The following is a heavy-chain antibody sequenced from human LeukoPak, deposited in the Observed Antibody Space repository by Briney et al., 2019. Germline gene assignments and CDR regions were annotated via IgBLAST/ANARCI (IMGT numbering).Heavy chain of an antibody. V-gene: IGHV3-21*01. Sequence: KSGGSLRLSCAASGFTFSTYSMNWVRQAPGKGLEWVSSISRTSAYIYYAGSVKGRFTISRDDSKNSLFMQMNSLRAEDTAMYYCARENLGVHIASRPSDYWGQGTLVTVSS. CDR3: ARENLGVHIASRPSDY. D-gene: IGHD6-6*01. CDR1: GFTFSTYS. J-gene: IGHJ4*02. CDR2: ISRTSAYI.